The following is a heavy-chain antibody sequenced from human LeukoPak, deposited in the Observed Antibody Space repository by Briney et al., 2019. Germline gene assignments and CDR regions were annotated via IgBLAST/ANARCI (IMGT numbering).Heavy chain of an antibody. Sequence: SETLSLTCGVYGGSFSGYYWSWIRQPPGKGLEWIGQIRHTGSTAYNPSLRSRVTISGDTSKNQFSLKLSSVTAADTAVYYCARHGGHYFDSWGQGTLVTVSS. D-gene: IGHD3-16*01. J-gene: IGHJ4*02. V-gene: IGHV4-34*01. CDR1: GGSFSGYY. CDR2: IRHTGST. CDR3: ARHGGHYFDS.